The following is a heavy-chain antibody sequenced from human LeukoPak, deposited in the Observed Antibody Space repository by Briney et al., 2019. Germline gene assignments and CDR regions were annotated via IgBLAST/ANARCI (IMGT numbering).Heavy chain of an antibody. J-gene: IGHJ4*02. D-gene: IGHD6-13*01. Sequence: PSETLSLTCAVYGGSFSGYYWSWIRQPPGKGLEWIGEINHSGSTNYNPSLKGRVTISVDTSKNQFSLKLSSVTVADTAVYYCARDPYSSSWYDYFDYWGQGTLVTVSS. CDR3: ARDPYSSSWYDYFDY. V-gene: IGHV4-34*01. CDR1: GGSFSGYY. CDR2: INHSGST.